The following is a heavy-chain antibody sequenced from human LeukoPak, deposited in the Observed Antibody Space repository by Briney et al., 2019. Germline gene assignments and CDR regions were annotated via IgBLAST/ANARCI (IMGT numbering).Heavy chain of an antibody. CDR1: GFTVSNNY. CDR3: ARDGLDRGSREYYFDF. Sequence: PGGSLRLSCAASGFTVSNNYMSWVRQAPGKRLEWVSVIYSSGNTYYADSVKGRFTISRDNSKNTLYLQMNSLRAEDTAVYYCARDGLDRGSREYYFDFWGQGTLVTVCS. D-gene: IGHD3/OR15-3a*01. CDR2: IYSSGNT. J-gene: IGHJ4*02. V-gene: IGHV3-53*01.